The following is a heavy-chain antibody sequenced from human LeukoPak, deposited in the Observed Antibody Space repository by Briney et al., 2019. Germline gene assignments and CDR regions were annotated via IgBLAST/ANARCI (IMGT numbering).Heavy chain of an antibody. Sequence: ASVKVSCKASGYTFTGYYMHWVRQAPGQGLEWMGWINPNRGGTNYAQKFQGRVTMTRDTSISTAYMELSRLRSDDTAVYYCARVDIAARVPDYWGQGTLVTVSS. CDR3: ARVDIAARVPDY. CDR2: INPNRGGT. V-gene: IGHV1-2*02. D-gene: IGHD6-6*01. J-gene: IGHJ4*02. CDR1: GYTFTGYY.